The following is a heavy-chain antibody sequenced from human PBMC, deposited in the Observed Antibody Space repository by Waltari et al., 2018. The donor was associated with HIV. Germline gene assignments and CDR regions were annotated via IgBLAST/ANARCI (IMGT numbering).Heavy chain of an antibody. Sequence: QVQLQESGPGLVKPSETLSLTCTVSGGPISSYYWSWLRQPPGKGLECIGYIYYSGTTNYNPALKSRITISVDMYKNQVSLELSSVTAADTAVYYCARGERSPPRYGMDVWGQGTTVTVSS. CDR2: IYYSGTT. V-gene: IGHV4-59*01. J-gene: IGHJ6*02. CDR1: GGPISSYY. CDR3: ARGERSPPRYGMDV. D-gene: IGHD1-1*01.